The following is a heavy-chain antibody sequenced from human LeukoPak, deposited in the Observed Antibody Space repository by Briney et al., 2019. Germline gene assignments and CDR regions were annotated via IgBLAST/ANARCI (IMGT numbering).Heavy chain of an antibody. CDR1: GYSFTSYW. CDR2: IYPGDSDT. V-gene: IGHV5-51*01. J-gene: IGHJ4*02. D-gene: IGHD3-3*01. Sequence: GESLKISCKGSGYSFTSYWIGWVRQMPGKGLEWMGIIYPGDSDTRYSPSFQGQITISADKSISTAYLQWSSLEASDTAMYYCARLGDYDFWPFDYWGQGTLVTVSS. CDR3: ARLGDYDFWPFDY.